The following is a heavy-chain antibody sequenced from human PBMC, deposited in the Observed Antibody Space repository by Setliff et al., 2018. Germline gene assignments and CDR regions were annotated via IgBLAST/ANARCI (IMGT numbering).Heavy chain of an antibody. Sequence: ASVKVSCKASGYTFTSYGISWVRQAPGQGLEWMGWISAYNGNTNYAQKLQGRVTVTTDTFTNTGYMELRSLRSDDTAFYYCARADYSSSLHYVDCWGQGTLVTVSS. CDR3: ARADYSSSLHYVDC. CDR1: GYTFTSYG. CDR2: ISAYNGNT. V-gene: IGHV1-18*01. D-gene: IGHD6-13*01. J-gene: IGHJ4*02.